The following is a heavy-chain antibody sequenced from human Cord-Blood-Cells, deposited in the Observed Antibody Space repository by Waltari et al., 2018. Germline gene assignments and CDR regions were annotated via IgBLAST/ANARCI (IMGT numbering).Heavy chain of an antibody. Sequence: QVQLQESGPGLVKPSETLSLPCTVSGGSISSYYWSWIRQPPGKGLEWIGYIYYSGSTNYNPSLKSRVTISVDTSKNQFSLKLSSVTAADTAVYYCARLAAGYSGYDFDYWGQGTLVTVSS. CDR2: IYYSGST. J-gene: IGHJ4*02. CDR1: GGSISSYY. CDR3: ARLAAGYSGYDFDY. V-gene: IGHV4-59*01. D-gene: IGHD5-12*01.